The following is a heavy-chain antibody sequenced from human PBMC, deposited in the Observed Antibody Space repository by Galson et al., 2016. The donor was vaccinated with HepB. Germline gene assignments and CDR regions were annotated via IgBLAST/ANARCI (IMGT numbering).Heavy chain of an antibody. Sequence: ETLSLTCSVSGGSINIARYYWGWIRQSPTKGLEWIGTITYSGSTYYNPSLRSRVSISVDTSRNQFSLKLNSVTAADTALYYCVRDEYNISWYKYWGQGTLVTVSS. CDR3: VRDEYNISWYKY. CDR1: GGSINIARYY. D-gene: IGHD6-13*01. CDR2: ITYSGST. J-gene: IGHJ4*02. V-gene: IGHV4-39*02.